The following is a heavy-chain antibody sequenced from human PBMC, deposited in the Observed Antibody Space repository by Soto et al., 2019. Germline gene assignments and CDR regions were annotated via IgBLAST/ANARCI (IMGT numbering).Heavy chain of an antibody. CDR1: GFTFSDAW. D-gene: IGHD6-19*01. V-gene: IGHV3-15*01. CDR3: RTQWLD. Sequence: PGGSLRLSCAASGFTFSDAWMSCVRQAPGKGLEWVGPIKKKTDGGTTDYAAPVKGRLTTSRDDSKNTLYLQMSSLKTDDTAVYYCRTQWLDWGQGTLVTVSS. CDR2: IKKKTDGGTT. J-gene: IGHJ4*02.